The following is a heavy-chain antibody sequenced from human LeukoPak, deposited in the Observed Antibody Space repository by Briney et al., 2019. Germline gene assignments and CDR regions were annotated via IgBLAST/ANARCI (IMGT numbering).Heavy chain of an antibody. CDR2: INHSGST. V-gene: IGHV4-34*01. Sequence: SETLSLTCAVDGGSFSGYYWSWVRQPPGKGLEWIGEINHSGSTNYNPSLKSRVTISVDTSKNQFSLKLSSVTAADTAVYYCARGGRAWLGELFPLGYWGQGTLVTVSS. J-gene: IGHJ4*02. D-gene: IGHD3-10*01. CDR3: ARGGRAWLGELFPLGY. CDR1: GGSFSGYY.